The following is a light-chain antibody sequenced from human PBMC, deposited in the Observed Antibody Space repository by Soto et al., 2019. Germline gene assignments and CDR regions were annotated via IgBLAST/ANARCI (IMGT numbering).Light chain of an antibody. CDR3: QQIYSAPLT. CDR1: QSVSSN. V-gene: IGKV3-15*01. J-gene: IGKJ4*01. CDR2: YAS. Sequence: EIVMTQSPATLSVSPGERATLSCRASQSVSSNLAWYQQKPGQAPRLLIYYASTRATGIPARFSGSGSETEFTLSISSLQPEDFATYFCQQIYSAPLTFGGGTKVEIK.